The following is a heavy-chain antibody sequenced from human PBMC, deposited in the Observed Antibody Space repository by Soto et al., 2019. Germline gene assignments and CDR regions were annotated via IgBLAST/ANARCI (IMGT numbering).Heavy chain of an antibody. J-gene: IGHJ4*02. CDR2: IYYSGST. Sequence: PSETLSLTCTVSCGSISSYYWSWIRQPPGKGLEWIGYIYYSGSTNYNPSLKSRVTISVDTSKNQFSLKLSSVTAADTAVYYCASIAAAGTGDYWGQGTLVTVSS. D-gene: IGHD6-13*01. CDR3: ASIAAAGTGDY. CDR1: CGSISSYY. V-gene: IGHV4-59*01.